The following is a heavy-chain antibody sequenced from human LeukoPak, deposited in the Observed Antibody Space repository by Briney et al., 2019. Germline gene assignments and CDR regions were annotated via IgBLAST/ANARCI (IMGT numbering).Heavy chain of an antibody. D-gene: IGHD3-3*01. J-gene: IGHJ4*02. CDR2: MNPNSGNT. V-gene: IGHV1-8*03. CDR3: ARPSVGYDFWSGYLYYFDY. CDR1: VYTFTSYD. Sequence: ASVKVSCKASVYTFTSYDINWVRQATGQGLEWMGWMNPNSGNTGYAQKFQGRVTITRNTSISTAYMELSSLRSEDTAVYYCARPSVGYDFWSGYLYYFDYWGQGTLVTVSS.